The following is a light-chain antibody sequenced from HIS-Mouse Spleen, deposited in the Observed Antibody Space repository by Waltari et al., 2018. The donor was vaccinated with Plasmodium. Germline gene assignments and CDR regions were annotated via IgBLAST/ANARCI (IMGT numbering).Light chain of an antibody. CDR3: QQFNSYPQGT. CDR2: DAA. J-gene: IGKJ5*01. V-gene: IGKV1-13*02. CDR1: QGISSA. Sequence: AIQLTQSPSSLSASVGDRVTITCRASQGISSALAWYQQKPVKAPKLLIYDAASLESGVPSRSSCRGSATEFTLTISSLQPEDFATYYCQQFNSYPQGTFGQGTRLEIK.